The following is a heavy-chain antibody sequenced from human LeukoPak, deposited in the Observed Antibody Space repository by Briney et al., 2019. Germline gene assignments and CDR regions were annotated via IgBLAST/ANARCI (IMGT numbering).Heavy chain of an antibody. V-gene: IGHV1-3*01. Sequence: ASVKVSCKASGYTFTSYLIHWVRQAPGQRLEWMGWINVGNDNAKYSQNFQGRVTITRDTSASTAYMELSSLRSEDTAVYYCARDSIWGSGTYGFDYWAQGALVTVSS. CDR1: GYTFTSYL. CDR3: ARDSIWGSGTYGFDY. D-gene: IGHD1-26*01. CDR2: INVGNDNA. J-gene: IGHJ4*02.